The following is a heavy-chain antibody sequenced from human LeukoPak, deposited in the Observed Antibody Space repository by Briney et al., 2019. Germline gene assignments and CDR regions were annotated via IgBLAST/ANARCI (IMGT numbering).Heavy chain of an antibody. CDR3: AEDNWVATRGHYGFDS. Sequence: GGSLRLSCAASGFTFDDFAMHWVRQAPGKGLECVSLISGDGGGTYHADSVKGRFSISRDNSKNSLYLQMNSLRVEDTALYYCAEDNWVATRGHYGFDSWGQGTLVTVSS. D-gene: IGHD5-12*01. CDR1: GFTFDDFA. J-gene: IGHJ4*02. CDR2: ISGDGGGT. V-gene: IGHV3-43*02.